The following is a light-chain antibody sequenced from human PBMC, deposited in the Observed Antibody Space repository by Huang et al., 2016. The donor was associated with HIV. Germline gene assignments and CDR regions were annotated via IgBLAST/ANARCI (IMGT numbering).Light chain of an antibody. V-gene: IGKV4-1*01. J-gene: IGKJ4*01. CDR3: QQYYSNPLT. CDR1: QSVLYRSNNKNY. Sequence: DIVMTQSPDSLAVSLGERATINCKSSQSVLYRSNNKNYFAWYQQKPGQPPKLLIYWASTRESGVPERFSGSGSGTDFTLTFRSLQAEDVAVYYCQQYYSNPLTFGGGTKVEIK. CDR2: WAS.